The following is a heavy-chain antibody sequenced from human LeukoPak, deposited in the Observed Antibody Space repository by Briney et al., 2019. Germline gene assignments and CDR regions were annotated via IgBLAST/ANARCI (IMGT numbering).Heavy chain of an antibody. CDR1: GFSFSSFA. CDR3: AKTGVYYYDSSTYRHLDH. V-gene: IGHV3-23*01. J-gene: IGHJ4*02. Sequence: GGSLRLSCAASGFSFSSFAMSWARQVPGKGLERVSGIIGTGSTNDYADSVKGRFTIASDNSNNMLYLQMNNIIAEDTVVYYCAKTGVYYYDSSTYRHLDHWGQGTLATVSS. CDR2: IIGTGSTN. D-gene: IGHD3-22*01.